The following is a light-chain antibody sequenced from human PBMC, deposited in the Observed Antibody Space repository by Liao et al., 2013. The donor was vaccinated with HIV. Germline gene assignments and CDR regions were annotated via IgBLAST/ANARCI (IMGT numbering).Light chain of an antibody. CDR3: QAWDSSTEDVV. CDR1: KLGDKY. V-gene: IGLV3-1*01. Sequence: SYELTQPPSVSVSPGQTASITCSGDKLGDKYACWYQQKPGQSPVLVIYEDFKRPSGFPERFSGSNSGNTATLTISGTQAMDEADYYCQAWDSSTEDVVFGGGTKLTVL. CDR2: EDF. J-gene: IGLJ2*01.